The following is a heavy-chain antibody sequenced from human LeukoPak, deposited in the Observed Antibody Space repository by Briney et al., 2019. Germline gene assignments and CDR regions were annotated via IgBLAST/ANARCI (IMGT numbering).Heavy chain of an antibody. CDR2: INPNSGGK. J-gene: IGHJ5*02. V-gene: IGHV1-2*02. CDR3: ARDGYCSSTSCLSWFDP. CDR1: GSTFTGYY. D-gene: IGHD2-2*01. Sequence: ASVKFSCKASGSTFTGYYMHWVRQAPGQGLEWMGWINPNSGGKNYAQKFQGRVTMTRDTSISTAYMELSRLRSDDTAVYYCARDGYCSSTSCLSWFDPWGQGTLVTVSS.